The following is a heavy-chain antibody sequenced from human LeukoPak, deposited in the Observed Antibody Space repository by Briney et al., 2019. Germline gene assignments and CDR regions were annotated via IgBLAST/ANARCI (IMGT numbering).Heavy chain of an antibody. CDR2: INHSGST. CDR3: ARHGVFGAVAGTFIGY. J-gene: IGHJ4*02. Sequence: SETLSLTCTVSGYSISSGYYWSWIRQPPGKGLEWIGEINHSGSTNYNPSLKSRVTISVDTSKNQFSLKLSSVTAADTAVYYCARHGVFGAVAGTFIGYWGQGTLVTVSS. CDR1: GYSISSGYY. D-gene: IGHD6-19*01. V-gene: IGHV4-38-2*02.